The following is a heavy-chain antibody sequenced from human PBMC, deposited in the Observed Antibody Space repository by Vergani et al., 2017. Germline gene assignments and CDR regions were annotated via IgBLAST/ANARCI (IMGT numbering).Heavy chain of an antibody. V-gene: IGHV1-69*09. D-gene: IGHD2-15*01. CDR3: ARELIGYCSGGSCYSWYFQH. J-gene: IGHJ1*01. Sequence: QVQLVQSGAEVKKPGASVKVSCKASGGTFSSYTISWVRQAPGQGLEWMGSIIPILGIANYAQKFQGRVTITADKSTSTAYMELSSLRSEDTAVYYCARELIGYCSGGSCYSWYFQHGSQGTLVTVSS. CDR1: GGTFSSYT. CDR2: IIPILGIA.